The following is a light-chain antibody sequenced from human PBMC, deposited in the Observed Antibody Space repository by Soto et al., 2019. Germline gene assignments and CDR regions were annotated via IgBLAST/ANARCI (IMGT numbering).Light chain of an antibody. V-gene: IGKV1-5*03. J-gene: IGKJ1*01. CDR1: QSIMRW. CDR2: RAS. Sequence: DIQMTQSPFTLSASVGDRVTITCRASQSIMRWLAWYQQNPWKAPKLLIYRASSLESGVPSRFSGSGSGTEFTLTISGLQSDDYASYYCQQYQTWTFGQGTKVEIK. CDR3: QQYQTWT.